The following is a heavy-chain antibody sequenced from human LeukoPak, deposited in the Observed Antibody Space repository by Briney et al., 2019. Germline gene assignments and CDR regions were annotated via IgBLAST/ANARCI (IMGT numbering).Heavy chain of an antibody. CDR3: ARDIDGAMVRGVIVF. D-gene: IGHD3-10*01. J-gene: IGHJ4*02. V-gene: IGHV3-7*05. Sequence: GGSLRLSCVGSGFTFRGYWMSWVRQPPGKGLEGVANINQDGSEKYYVDSLKGRFTISRDNAKNSLYLQMNSLRTEDTAVYYCARDIDGAMVRGVIVFWGQGTLVTVSS. CDR1: GFTFRGYW. CDR2: INQDGSEK.